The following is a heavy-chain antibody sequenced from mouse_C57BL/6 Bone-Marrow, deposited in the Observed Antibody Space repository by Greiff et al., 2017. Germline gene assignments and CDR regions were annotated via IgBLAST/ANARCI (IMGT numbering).Heavy chain of an antibody. J-gene: IGHJ1*03. CDR3: AKKKKGFRYGSGDWYFDV. V-gene: IGHV2-3*01. D-gene: IGHD1-1*01. Sequence: QVQLKESGPGLVAPSQSLSITCTVSGFSLTSYGVSWVRQPPGKGLEWLGVIWGDGSTNSHSALISRLSLSKDNSKSQVFLKLNSLQTDDTATYYCAKKKKGFRYGSGDWYFDVWGTGTTVTVSA. CDR2: IWGDGST. CDR1: GFSLTSYG.